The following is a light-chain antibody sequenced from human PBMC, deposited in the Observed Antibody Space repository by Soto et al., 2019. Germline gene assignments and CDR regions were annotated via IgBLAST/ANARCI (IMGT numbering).Light chain of an antibody. J-gene: IGKJ2*01. CDR3: QQYLTTPYT. V-gene: IGKV4-1*01. CDR2: WAS. CDR1: QSVFSSSSNKNF. Sequence: DIVMTQSPDSLAVSLGERATLNCKSSQSVFSSSSNKNFLTWYQQRPGQPPKLLIYWASTRESGVPDRFSGSVSGTDFTLTISSLQAEDVAVYYCQQYLTTPYTFGQGTKLEIK.